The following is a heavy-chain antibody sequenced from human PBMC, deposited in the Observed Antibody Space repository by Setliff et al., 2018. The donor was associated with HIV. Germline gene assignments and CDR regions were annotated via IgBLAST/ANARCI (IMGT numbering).Heavy chain of an antibody. Sequence: GGSLRLSCAASGFTFRTYGMNWVRHAPGKGVEWVAQISSSGVPIYYAGSVRGRFTASRDNGKNSLFLQRNSLRTEDTAVYYCVRGTLDFWGQGKLVTVSS. V-gene: IGHV3-48*01. CDR2: ISSSGVPI. CDR1: GFTFRTYG. CDR3: VRGTLDF. J-gene: IGHJ4*02.